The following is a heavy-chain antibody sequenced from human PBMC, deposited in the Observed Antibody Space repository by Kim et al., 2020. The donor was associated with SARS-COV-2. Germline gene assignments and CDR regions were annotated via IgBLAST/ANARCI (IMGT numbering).Heavy chain of an antibody. D-gene: IGHD1-26*01. Sequence: YGESVKGRFTISRDNSKNTLYLQMNSLRAEDTAVYYCAREGLVGATGGMDVWGQGTTVTVSS. V-gene: IGHV3-33*01. J-gene: IGHJ6*02. CDR3: AREGLVGATGGMDV.